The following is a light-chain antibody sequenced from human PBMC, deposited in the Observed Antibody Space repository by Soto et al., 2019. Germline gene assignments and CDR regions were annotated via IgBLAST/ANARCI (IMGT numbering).Light chain of an antibody. CDR1: SSDVGGYNY. Sequence: QSVLTQPASVSGSPGQSITISCTGTSSDVGGYNYVSWYQQHPGKAPKLMIYEVSNRPSGVSNRLSGSKSGNTASLTISGIQAEDEADYYCSSYTSSSIDYVFGTGTKVTVL. CDR3: SSYTSSSIDYV. V-gene: IGLV2-14*01. CDR2: EVS. J-gene: IGLJ1*01.